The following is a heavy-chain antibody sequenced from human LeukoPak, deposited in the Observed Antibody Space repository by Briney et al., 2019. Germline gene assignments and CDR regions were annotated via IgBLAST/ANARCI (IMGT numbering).Heavy chain of an antibody. CDR1: GFDFTAYG. D-gene: IGHD5-18*01. Sequence: GGSLRISCKCSGFDFTAYGIAWVRQMPGKGLEWMGNIYPGGSNGRYSPSFQGQVTMSADKSITTVYLQWSSLKASDTAMYYCARHFHSAWFGFWGQGSLVTVSS. V-gene: IGHV5-51*01. CDR2: IYPGGSNG. J-gene: IGHJ4*02. CDR3: ARHFHSAWFGF.